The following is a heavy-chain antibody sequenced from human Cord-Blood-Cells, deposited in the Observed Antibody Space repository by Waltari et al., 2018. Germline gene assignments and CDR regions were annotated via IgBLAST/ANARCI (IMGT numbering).Heavy chain of an antibody. V-gene: IGHV4-34*01. CDR3: ARGYGGNSRPDGWTYDWFDP. CDR2: INHSGST. J-gene: IGHJ5*02. CDR1: GGSFSGYY. Sequence: QVQLQQWCAGLLKPSETLSLTCAVYGGSFSGYYWSWIRQPPGKGLEWIGEINHSGSTNYNPSLKSRVTISVDTSKNQFSLKLSSVTAADTAVYYCARGYGGNSRPDGWTYDWFDPWGQGTLVTVSS. D-gene: IGHD4-17*01.